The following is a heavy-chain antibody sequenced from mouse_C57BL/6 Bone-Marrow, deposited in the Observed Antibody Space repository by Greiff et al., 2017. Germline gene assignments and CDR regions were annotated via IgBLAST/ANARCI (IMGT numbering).Heavy chain of an antibody. CDR3: ARPVGDY. Sequence: EVQVVESGGDLVKPGGSLKLSCAASGFTFSSYGMSWVRQTPDKRLEWVATISSGGSYTYYPDSVKGRFTISRDNAKNTLYLQMSSLKSEDTAMYYCARPVGDYWGQGTTLTVSS. V-gene: IGHV5-6*01. J-gene: IGHJ2*01. CDR2: ISSGGSYT. CDR1: GFTFSSYG. D-gene: IGHD1-1*01.